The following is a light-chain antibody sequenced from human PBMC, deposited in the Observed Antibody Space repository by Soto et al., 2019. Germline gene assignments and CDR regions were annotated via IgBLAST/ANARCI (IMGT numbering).Light chain of an antibody. CDR1: SSDVGAYNY. V-gene: IGLV2-14*01. J-gene: IGLJ1*01. CDR3: SPSTSSSTRAYV. CDR2: EVN. Sequence: QSALTQPASVSASPGQSITISCTGTSSDVGAYNYVSWYQQHPGKAPKLIIYEVNNRPSGVSNRFSGSKSGSTASLTISGLQAEDEADYYCSPSTSSSTRAYVFGTGTKLTVL.